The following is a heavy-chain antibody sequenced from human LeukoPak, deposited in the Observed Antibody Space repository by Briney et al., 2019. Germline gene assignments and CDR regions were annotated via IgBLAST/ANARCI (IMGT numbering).Heavy chain of an antibody. V-gene: IGHV3-23*01. D-gene: IGHD2-15*01. J-gene: IGHJ3*02. CDR1: GFTFSSYA. Sequence: GGSLRLSCAASGFTFSSYAMSWVRQAPGKGLEWVSAISGSGGSTYYGDSVKGRFTISRDNSKNTMYLQMNSLRAEDTAVYYCAKVGLVVVVAATLGAFDIWGQGTMVTVSS. CDR3: AKVGLVVVVAATLGAFDI. CDR2: ISGSGGST.